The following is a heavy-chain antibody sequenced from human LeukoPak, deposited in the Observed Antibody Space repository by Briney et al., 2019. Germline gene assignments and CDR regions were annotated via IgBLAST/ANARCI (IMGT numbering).Heavy chain of an antibody. CDR1: GFTFSSYA. CDR2: IKQDGSEK. J-gene: IGHJ4*02. CDR3: ARISSRLVCDY. Sequence: GGSLRLSCAASGFTFSSYAVHWVRQAPGKGLEWVANIKQDGSEKYYVDSVKGRFTISRDNAKNSLYLQMNSLRAEDTAVYYCARISSRLVCDYWGQGTLVTASS. D-gene: IGHD6-19*01. V-gene: IGHV3-7*01.